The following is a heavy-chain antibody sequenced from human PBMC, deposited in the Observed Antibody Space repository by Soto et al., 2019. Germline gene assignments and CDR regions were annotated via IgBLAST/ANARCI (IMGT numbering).Heavy chain of an antibody. CDR2: INASNGNT. J-gene: IGHJ4*02. CDR3: ARDVGRYSYADFDY. CDR1: GYTFTSYA. V-gene: IGHV1-3*01. Sequence: ASVKVSCKASGYTFTSYAMHWVRQAPGQRLEWMGRINASNGNTKYSQKFQGRITMTRDTSTSTVYMELSSLRSEDTAVYYCARDVGRYSYADFDYWGQGTLVTVSS. D-gene: IGHD5-18*01.